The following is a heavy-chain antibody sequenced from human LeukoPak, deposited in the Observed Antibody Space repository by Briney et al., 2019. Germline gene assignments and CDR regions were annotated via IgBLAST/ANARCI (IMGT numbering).Heavy chain of an antibody. CDR1: GGSISSSSYY. J-gene: IGHJ4*02. CDR3: ARHVVAAAAVRLGVDY. CDR2: IYYSGST. D-gene: IGHD6-13*01. Sequence: SETLSLTCTVSGGSISSSSYYWGWIRQPPGKGLEWIGSIYYSGSTYYNPSLQSRVTISVDTSKNQFSLKLSSVTAADTAVYYCARHVVAAAAVRLGVDYWGQGTLVTVSS. V-gene: IGHV4-39*01.